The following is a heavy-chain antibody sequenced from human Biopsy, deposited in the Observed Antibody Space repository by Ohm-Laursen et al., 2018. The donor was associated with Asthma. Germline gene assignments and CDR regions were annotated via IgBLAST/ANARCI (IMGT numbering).Heavy chain of an antibody. J-gene: IGHJ5*02. CDR2: IYSGGGT. CDR3: AKITTDRQKANNWFDP. D-gene: IGHD3-22*01. Sequence: SLRLSCSASGFTVSSNGMSWVRQPPGKGLEWVSVIYSGGGTFYADSVKGRVTISRDISKNTLSLQMNSLRAEDTAVYFCAKITTDRQKANNWFDPWGQGAQVTVSS. V-gene: IGHV3-53*01. CDR1: GFTVSSNG.